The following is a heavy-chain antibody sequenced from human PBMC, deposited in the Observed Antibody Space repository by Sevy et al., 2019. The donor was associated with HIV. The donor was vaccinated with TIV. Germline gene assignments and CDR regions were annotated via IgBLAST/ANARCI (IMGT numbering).Heavy chain of an antibody. Sequence: ASVKVSCKASGGTFSSYAISWVRQAPGQGLEWMGGIIPIFGTANYAQKFQGRVTITADDSTGADYMELSSLRSDDTAVYDDTRVEGGDMITFWGVIGDAEKYYYYGMDVWGQGTMVTVSS. V-gene: IGHV1-69*13. CDR1: GGTFSSYA. CDR2: IIPIFGTA. D-gene: IGHD3-16*02. J-gene: IGHJ6*02. CDR3: TRVEGGDMITFWGVIGDAEKYYYYGMDV.